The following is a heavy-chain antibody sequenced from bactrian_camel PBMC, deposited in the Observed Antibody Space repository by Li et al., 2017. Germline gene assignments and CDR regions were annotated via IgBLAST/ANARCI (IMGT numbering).Heavy chain of an antibody. V-gene: IGHV3S1*01. CDR3: AARTRGGTWCGLLTSMYFS. D-gene: IGHD2*01. J-gene: IGHJ6*01. CDR1: GYTYSGNC. Sequence: HVQLVESGGGSVQAGGSLRLSCEFSGYTYSGNCMAWFRQAPGKEREGVATIYTGDGTTSYADSVKDRFTISQDNAKSTVYLQMDSLKPEDTAMYYCAARTRGGTWCGLLTSMYFSWGQGTQVTVS. CDR2: IYTGDGTT.